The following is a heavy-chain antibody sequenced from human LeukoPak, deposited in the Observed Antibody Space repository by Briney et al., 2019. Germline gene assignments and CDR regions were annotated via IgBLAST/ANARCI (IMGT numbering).Heavy chain of an antibody. J-gene: IGHJ4*02. CDR1: GYTFTGYY. D-gene: IGHD3-10*01. CDR3: AGGSGTYSPDY. Sequence: ASVKVSCKASGYTFTGYYMHWVRQAPVQGLEWMGLINPNSGGTNYAQKFQARVTMTRDTSISTAYMELTRLRSDDTAIYYCAGGSGTYSPDYWGQGTLVTVSS. CDR2: INPNSGGT. V-gene: IGHV1-2*02.